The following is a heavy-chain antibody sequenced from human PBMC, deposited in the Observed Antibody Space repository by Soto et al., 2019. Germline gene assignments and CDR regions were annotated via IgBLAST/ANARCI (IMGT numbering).Heavy chain of an antibody. CDR1: GAPITTTKW. CDR2: LSRGYER. V-gene: IGHV4-4*02. J-gene: IGHJ6*02. D-gene: IGHD3-16*01. Sequence: QVQLQESGPGLVKPSETLSLTCTVSGAPITTTKWWAWVRLPPGKGLEWIGELSRGYERSSNPSLEGRFTMSLDKSNNPFSLKLTSVTAADTAIYYCATQTISYTWGVWGRGTSVTVSS. CDR3: ATQTISYTWGV.